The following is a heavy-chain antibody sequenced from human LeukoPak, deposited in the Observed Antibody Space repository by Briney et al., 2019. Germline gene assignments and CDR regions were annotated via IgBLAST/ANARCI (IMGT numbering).Heavy chain of an antibody. CDR1: GFSFSSYG. Sequence: GGSLTLSCAASGFSFSSYGMHWVRQAPARELEGVAGISNDGSNKYYQDSVKGRFTVSRDDSKNTLYLQVNSLSAEDTAVYYCAKDWELFDYGREGSLVSVSS. J-gene: IGHJ4*02. D-gene: IGHD3-10*01. CDR3: AKDWELFDY. V-gene: IGHV3-30*18. CDR2: ISNDGSNK.